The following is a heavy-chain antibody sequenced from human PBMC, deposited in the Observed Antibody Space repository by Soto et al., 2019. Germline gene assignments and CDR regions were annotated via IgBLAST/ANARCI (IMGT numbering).Heavy chain of an antibody. CDR3: VRTSLVVAAATREDY. CDR2: IKSDGSST. CDR1: GFTFSSYC. J-gene: IGHJ4*02. V-gene: IGHV3-74*01. D-gene: IGHD2-15*01. Sequence: EVQLVESGGGLVQPGGSLRLSCAASGFTFSSYCMHWVRRAPGKGLVCVSRIKSDGSSTSYADSVKGRFTISRDNAKNTLYLQMNSLRADDTAVYYCVRTSLVVAAATREDYWGQGTLVTVSS.